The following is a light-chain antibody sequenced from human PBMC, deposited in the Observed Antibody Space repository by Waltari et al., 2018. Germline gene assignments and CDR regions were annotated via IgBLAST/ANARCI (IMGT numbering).Light chain of an antibody. CDR3: QSFDTSLSHGVV. V-gene: IGLV1-40*02. CDR1: SSNIGAGHA. J-gene: IGLJ3*02. Sequence: QSILTQPPSVSGAPGQRVTTSCTGSSSNIGAGHAVHWSQEFPGTGPKLLIYGNNNRPSGVPDRFSGSKSGTSASLTITGLQAEDEADYYCQSFDTSLSHGVVFGGGTKVTVL. CDR2: GNN.